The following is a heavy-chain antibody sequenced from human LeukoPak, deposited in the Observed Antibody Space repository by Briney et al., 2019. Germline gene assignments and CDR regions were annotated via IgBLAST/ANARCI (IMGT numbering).Heavy chain of an antibody. CDR2: IGTAGDT. J-gene: IGHJ4*02. D-gene: IGHD1-1*01. CDR3: ARVAKERVGGVYYFDY. CDR1: GFTFSDYG. V-gene: IGHV3-13*01. Sequence: PGGSLRLSCAASGFTFSDYGMHWVRQATGKGLEWVSAIGTAGDTYYTGSVKGRSTISRENAKNSLYLQMNSLRAGDTAVYYCARVAKERVGGVYYFDYWGQGTLVTVSS.